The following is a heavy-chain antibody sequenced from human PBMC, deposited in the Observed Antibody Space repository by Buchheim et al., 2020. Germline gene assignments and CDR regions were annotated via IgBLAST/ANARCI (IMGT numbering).Heavy chain of an antibody. Sequence: EVQLVESGGGLVKPGGSLRLSCAASGFTFSSYSMNWVRQAPGKGLEWVSSISSSSSYIYYADSVKGRFTISRDNAKNSLYLQMNSLGAEDTAVYYWARDWGSTSTRAWFDPWGQGTL. D-gene: IGHD6-6*01. V-gene: IGHV3-21*01. CDR2: ISSSSSYI. J-gene: IGHJ5*02. CDR1: GFTFSSYS. CDR3: ARDWGSTSTRAWFDP.